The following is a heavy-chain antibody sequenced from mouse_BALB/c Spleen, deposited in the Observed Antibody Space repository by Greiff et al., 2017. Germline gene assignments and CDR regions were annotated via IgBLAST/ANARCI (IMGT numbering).Heavy chain of an antibody. D-gene: IGHD1-1*01. CDR3: ARGGYYYGYYFDY. CDR1: GYTFTSYV. CDR2: INPYNDGT. J-gene: IGHJ2*01. V-gene: IGHV1-14*01. Sequence: EVQLQQSGPELVKPGASVKMSCKASGYTFTSYVMHWVKQKPGQGLEWIGYINPYNDGTKYNEKFKGKATLTSDKSSSTAYMELSSLTSEDSAVYYCARGGYYYGYYFDYWGQGTTLTVSS.